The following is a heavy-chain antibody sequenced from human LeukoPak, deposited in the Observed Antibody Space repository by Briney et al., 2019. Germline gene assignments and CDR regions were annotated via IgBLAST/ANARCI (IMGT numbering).Heavy chain of an antibody. CDR3: ARGIVVVPAASNYYYYMDV. CDR2: FDPEDGET. CDR1: GYTLTELS. V-gene: IGHV1-24*01. Sequence: GASVKVSCKVSGYTLTELSMHWVRQAPGKGLEWMGGFDPEDGETIYAQKFQGRVTMTEDTSTDTAYMELSSLRSEDTAVYYCARGIVVVPAASNYYYYMDVWGKGTTVAVSS. D-gene: IGHD2-2*01. J-gene: IGHJ6*03.